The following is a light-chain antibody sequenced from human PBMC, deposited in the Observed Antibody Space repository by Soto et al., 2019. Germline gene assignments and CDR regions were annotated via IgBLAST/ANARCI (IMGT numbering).Light chain of an antibody. J-gene: IGKJ4*01. CDR2: GAS. CDR3: QQSYSIPPLS. CDR1: QSISNY. Sequence: DIQMTQSPSSLSASVGDRVIITCRASQSISNYLNWYQQKPGRAPKVLISGASALQSGVTSRFSGSGSGTDFTLTISSLQPEDFATYYCQQSYSIPPLSFGGGTKVEIK. V-gene: IGKV1-39*01.